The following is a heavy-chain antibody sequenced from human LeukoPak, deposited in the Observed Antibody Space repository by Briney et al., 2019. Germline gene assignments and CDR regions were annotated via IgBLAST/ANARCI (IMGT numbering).Heavy chain of an antibody. CDR1: GYTFTGYY. CDR3: ARGLYSYGLRGPFDY. J-gene: IGHJ4*02. Sequence: ASVKVSCKASGYTFTGYYMHWVRQAPGQGLEWMGWINPNSGGTNYAQKFQGRVTMTGDTSISTAYMELSRLRSDDTAVYYCARGLYSYGLRGPFDYWGQGTLVTVSS. CDR2: INPNSGGT. D-gene: IGHD5-18*01. V-gene: IGHV1-2*02.